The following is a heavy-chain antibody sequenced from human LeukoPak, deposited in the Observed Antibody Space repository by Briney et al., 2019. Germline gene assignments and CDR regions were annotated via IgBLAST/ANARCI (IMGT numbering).Heavy chain of an antibody. D-gene: IGHD3-10*01. V-gene: IGHV3-15*01. CDR1: GFTFSNAW. Sequence: GGSLRLSCAASGFTFSNAWMSWVRQAPGKGLEWVGRIKSKTDGGTTDYAAPVKGRFTISRDDSKNTLYLQMNSLKTEDTAVYYCTTEENYYGSGGLFDYWGQGTLVTVSS. CDR3: TTEENYYGSGGLFDY. CDR2: IKSKTDGGTT. J-gene: IGHJ4*02.